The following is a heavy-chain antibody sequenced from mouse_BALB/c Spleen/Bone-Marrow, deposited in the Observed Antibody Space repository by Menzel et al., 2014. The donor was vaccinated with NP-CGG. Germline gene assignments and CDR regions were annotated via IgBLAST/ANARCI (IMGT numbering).Heavy chain of an antibody. V-gene: IGHV4-1*02. CDR2: INPDSRTI. CDR1: GFDFSRYW. D-gene: IGHD1-1*01. CDR3: ARPDYYGYLNY. J-gene: IGHJ2*01. Sequence: EVKVIESGSGLVQPGGSLKLSCAASGFDFSRYWMSWVRQAPGKGLEWIGEINPDSRTINYSPSLKDKFIISRDNAKNTLCLRLNKVRSEDTALYYCARPDYYGYLNYWGQGTTLTVSS.